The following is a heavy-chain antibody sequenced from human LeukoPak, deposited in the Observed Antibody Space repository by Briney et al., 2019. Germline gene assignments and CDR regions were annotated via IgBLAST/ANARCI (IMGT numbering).Heavy chain of an antibody. J-gene: IGHJ3*02. CDR2: ISSSSSYI. D-gene: IGHD2-2*01. V-gene: IGHV3-21*01. CDR1: GFTFSSYS. Sequence: GGSLRLSCAASGFTFSSYSMNWVRQAPGKGLEWVSSISSSSSYIYYADSVKGRFTISRDNAKNSLYLQMNSLRAEDTAVYYCARGYCSSTSCYVGFAFDMCGQGTMVPVSS. CDR3: ARGYCSSTSCYVGFAFDM.